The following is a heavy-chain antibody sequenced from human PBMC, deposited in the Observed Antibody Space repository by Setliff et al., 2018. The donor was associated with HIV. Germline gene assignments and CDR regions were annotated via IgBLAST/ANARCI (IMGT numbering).Heavy chain of an antibody. V-gene: IGHV1-8*01. Sequence: GASVKVSCKASGYSFTTYDINWVRRATGQGIEWMGWVNPHSGKTGYAQEFQGRVTMTWDTSTSTAYMELSSLRSDDTAVYYCARTDRDPWGQGTLVTVSS. CDR1: GYSFTTYD. J-gene: IGHJ5*01. CDR2: VNPHSGKT. CDR3: ARTDRDP.